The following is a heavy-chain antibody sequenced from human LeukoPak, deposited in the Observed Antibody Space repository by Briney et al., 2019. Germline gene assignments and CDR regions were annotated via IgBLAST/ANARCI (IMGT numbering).Heavy chain of an antibody. CDR2: IYYSGST. D-gene: IGHD1-26*01. V-gene: IGHV4-31*03. CDR3: ARVGSNSYFQH. J-gene: IGHJ1*01. Sequence: PSETLSLTCTVSGDSISSGGYYWSWIRQHPGKGLEWIGYIYYSGSTYYNPSLKSRVFIAVDTFENQFSLKLRSVTAADTAVYYCARVGSNSYFQHWGQGTLVTVSS. CDR1: GDSISSGGYY.